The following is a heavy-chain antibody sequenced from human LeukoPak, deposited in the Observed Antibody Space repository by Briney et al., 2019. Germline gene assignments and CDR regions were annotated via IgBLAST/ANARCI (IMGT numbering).Heavy chain of an antibody. CDR3: ARLPSYSSSWYFDC. D-gene: IGHD6-13*01. CDR1: GGSISSYY. V-gene: IGHV4-4*07. Sequence: PSETLSLTCTVSGGSISSYYWSWIRQPAGKGLEWIGRIYTSGSTNYNPSLKSRVTISVDTSKNQFSLKLSSVTAADTAVYYCARLPSYSSSWYFDCWGQGTLVTVSS. CDR2: IYTSGST. J-gene: IGHJ4*02.